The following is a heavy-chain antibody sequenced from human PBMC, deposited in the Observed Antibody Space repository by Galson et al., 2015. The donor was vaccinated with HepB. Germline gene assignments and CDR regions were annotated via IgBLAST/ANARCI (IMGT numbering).Heavy chain of an antibody. V-gene: IGHV3-21*01. J-gene: IGHJ3*02. CDR1: GFTFSSYS. CDR2: ISSSSSYI. Sequence: SLRLSCAASGFTFSSYSMNWVRQAPGKGLEWVSSISSSSSYIYYADSVKGRFTISRDNAKNSLYLQMNSLRAEDTAVYYCARDISVTMIVVALGAFDIWGQGTMVTVSS. CDR3: ARDISVTMIVVALGAFDI. D-gene: IGHD3-22*01.